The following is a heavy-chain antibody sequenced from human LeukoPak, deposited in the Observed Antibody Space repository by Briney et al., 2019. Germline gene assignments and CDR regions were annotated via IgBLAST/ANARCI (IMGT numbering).Heavy chain of an antibody. CDR3: ARGAVGMLGPNNPFDY. V-gene: IGHV1-2*02. CDR2: INTNNGGT. J-gene: IGHJ4*02. D-gene: IGHD1-26*01. CDR1: GYTFTGNY. Sequence: ASVKVSCKASGYTFTGNYLHWVRQAPGQALEWMGWINTNNGGTSYAQTFLGRVTMTRDTSISTAYLELGSLRSDDTAVYYCARGAVGMLGPNNPFDYWGQGTLVTLSS.